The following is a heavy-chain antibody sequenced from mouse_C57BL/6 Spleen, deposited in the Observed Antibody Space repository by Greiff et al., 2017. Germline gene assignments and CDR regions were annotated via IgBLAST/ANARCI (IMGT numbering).Heavy chain of an antibody. Sequence: EVHLVESEGGLVQPGSSMKLSCTASGFTFSDYYMAWVRPVPEKGLEWVANINDDGSSTYYLDFLKSRFIISIDNAKNILYLQMSSLKSEGTATYYCAGGRRDWYFDVWGTGTTVTVSS. J-gene: IGHJ1*03. CDR1: GFTFSDYY. CDR2: INDDGSST. CDR3: AGGRRDWYFDV. V-gene: IGHV5-16*01.